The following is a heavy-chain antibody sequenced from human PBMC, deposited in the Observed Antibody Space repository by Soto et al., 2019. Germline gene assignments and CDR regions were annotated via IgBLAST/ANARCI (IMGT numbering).Heavy chain of an antibody. Sequence: GGSLRLSCAASGFTFSSYAMHWVRQAPGKGLEWVAVISYDGSNKYYADSVKGRFTISRDNSKNTLYLQMNSLRAEDTAVYYCAKGEDVDTVDYWGQGTLVTVSS. CDR3: AKGEDVDTVDY. V-gene: IGHV3-30*04. J-gene: IGHJ4*02. CDR2: ISYDGSNK. D-gene: IGHD5-18*01. CDR1: GFTFSSYA.